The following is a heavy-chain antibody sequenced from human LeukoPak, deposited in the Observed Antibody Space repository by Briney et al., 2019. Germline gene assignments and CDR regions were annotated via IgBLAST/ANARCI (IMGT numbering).Heavy chain of an antibody. J-gene: IGHJ4*02. Sequence: GGSLRLSCAASGFTFSSYPMTWVRQAPGKGLEWVSSISNSGTNTYYADSVRGRFTISRDTSKNTLYLHMNSLRAEDTAVYYCAKAVTTGRAEQHWGQGTLVTVSS. V-gene: IGHV3-23*01. CDR3: AKAVTTGRAEQH. D-gene: IGHD4-17*01. CDR2: ISNSGTNT. CDR1: GFTFSSYP.